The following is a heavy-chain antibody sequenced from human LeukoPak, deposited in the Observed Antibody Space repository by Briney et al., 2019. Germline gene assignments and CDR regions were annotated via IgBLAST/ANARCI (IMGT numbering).Heavy chain of an antibody. Sequence: GGSLRLSCAASGFTVSSNYMSWVRQAPGKGLEWVSVIYSGGSTYYADSVKGRFTISRDNSKNTLYLQMNSLRAEDTAVYYCARGRSWYNYYYYYMDVWGKGTTVTVSS. CDR1: GFTVSSNY. J-gene: IGHJ6*03. D-gene: IGHD6-13*01. CDR3: ARGRSWYNYYYYYMDV. V-gene: IGHV3-53*01. CDR2: IYSGGST.